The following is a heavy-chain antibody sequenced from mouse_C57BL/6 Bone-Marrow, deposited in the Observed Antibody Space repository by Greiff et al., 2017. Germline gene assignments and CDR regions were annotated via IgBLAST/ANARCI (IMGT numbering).Heavy chain of an antibody. CDR2: IDPSDSYT. D-gene: IGHD2-2*01. CDR1: GYTFTSYW. V-gene: IGHV1-69*01. Sequence: QVQLQQPGAELVMPGASVKLSCKASGYTFTSYWMHWVKQRPGQGLEWIGEIDPSDSYTNYNQKFKGKSTLTVDKSSSTAYMQLSSLTSEDSAVYYCARGGYYFDIWGRGNGLTVTS. CDR3: ARGGYYFDI. J-gene: IGHJ2*03.